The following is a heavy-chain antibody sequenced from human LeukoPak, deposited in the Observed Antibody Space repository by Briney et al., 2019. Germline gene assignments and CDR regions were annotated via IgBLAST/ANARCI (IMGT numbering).Heavy chain of an antibody. CDR1: GFTFSTYS. V-gene: IGHV3-21*01. CDR2: ISSSGTYI. CDR3: ASSGNRDEQDGDYSYYYYYMDV. Sequence: PGGSLRLSCGASGFTFSTYSMNWVRQAPGKGLEWVSSISSSGTYIYYADSVKGRFTISRDNAKNSLYLQMNSLRAEDTAVYYCASSGNRDEQDGDYSYYYYYMDVWGKGTTVTVSS. D-gene: IGHD4-17*01. J-gene: IGHJ6*03.